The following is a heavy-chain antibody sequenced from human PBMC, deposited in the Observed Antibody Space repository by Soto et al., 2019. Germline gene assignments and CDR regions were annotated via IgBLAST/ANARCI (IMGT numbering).Heavy chain of an antibody. Sequence: RASVKVSCKASGYIFTNYAMHWVRQAPGQRLEWMGWINAGNGNTKYSQKFQGRVTITRDTSASTAYMELSSLRSEDTAVYYCARSIVVVTALDYWGQGTLVTVSS. CDR1: GYIFTNYA. D-gene: IGHD2-21*02. J-gene: IGHJ4*02. CDR3: ARSIVVVTALDY. CDR2: INAGNGNT. V-gene: IGHV1-3*01.